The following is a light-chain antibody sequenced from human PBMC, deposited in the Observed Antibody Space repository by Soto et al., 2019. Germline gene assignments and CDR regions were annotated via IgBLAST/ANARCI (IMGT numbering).Light chain of an antibody. V-gene: IGLV2-14*03. J-gene: IGLJ2*01. Sequence: QSALTQPASVSGSPGQSITISCTGTSSDIGAYNYVSWYQQHPGKAPKLMIYDVNIRPSGVSNRFSGSKSGNTASLTISGLQAEDEADYYCTSWTTSTTMIFGGRTKVTVL. CDR1: SSDIGAYNY. CDR2: DVN. CDR3: TSWTTSTTMI.